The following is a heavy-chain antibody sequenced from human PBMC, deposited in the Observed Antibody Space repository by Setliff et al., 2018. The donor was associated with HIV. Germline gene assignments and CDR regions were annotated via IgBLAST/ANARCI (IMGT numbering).Heavy chain of an antibody. D-gene: IGHD3-10*01. CDR1: GGSISSYY. J-gene: IGHJ4*02. CDR2: IYSSGNT. CDR3: ARDGFGAGTYYELDY. V-gene: IGHV4-59*01. Sequence: SETLSLTCTVSGGSISSYYWSWIRQPPGKGLEWIGYIYSSGNTVYNPSPESRVFISVATSNDQFSLNLGSVTAADPAMYYCARDGFGAGTYYELDYWGQGVLVTVSS.